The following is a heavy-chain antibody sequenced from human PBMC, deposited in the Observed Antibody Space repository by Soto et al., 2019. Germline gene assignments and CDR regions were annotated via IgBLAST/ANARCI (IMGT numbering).Heavy chain of an antibody. J-gene: IGHJ3*02. Sequence: SLRLSCTSSVCTFGDYAMSWFRQSPGKWLEWVGFIRSKAYGGTTEYAASVKGRFTISRDDSKSIAYLQMNSLKTEDTAVYYCTRDSYYGSGSYYKSAFDIWGQGTMVSVS. CDR3: TRDSYYGSGSYYKSAFDI. D-gene: IGHD3-10*01. CDR2: IRSKAYGGTT. CDR1: VCTFGDYA. V-gene: IGHV3-49*03.